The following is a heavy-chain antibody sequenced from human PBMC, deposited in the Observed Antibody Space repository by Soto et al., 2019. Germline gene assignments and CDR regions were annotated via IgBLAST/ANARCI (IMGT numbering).Heavy chain of an antibody. Sequence: GGSLRLSXAASGFTFSSYAMSWVRQAPGKGLEWVSAISGSGGSTYYADSVKGRFTISRDNSKNTLYLQMNSLRAEDTAVYYCAKNAYSSSSKDYYYYGMDVWGQGTTVTVS. V-gene: IGHV3-23*01. D-gene: IGHD6-6*01. CDR1: GFTFSSYA. J-gene: IGHJ6*02. CDR2: ISGSGGST. CDR3: AKNAYSSSSKDYYYYGMDV.